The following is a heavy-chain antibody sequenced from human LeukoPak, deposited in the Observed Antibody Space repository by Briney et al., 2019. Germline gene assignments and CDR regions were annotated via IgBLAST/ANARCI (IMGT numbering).Heavy chain of an antibody. V-gene: IGHV4-31*03. CDR2: IYYSGST. Sequence: SETLSLTCTVSGGSISSGGYYWSWIRQHPGKGLEWIGYIYYSGSTYYNPSLKSRVTISVDTSKNQFSLKLSSVTAADTAVYYCARRAAMATNWFDPWGQGTLVTISS. J-gene: IGHJ5*02. CDR1: GGSISSGGYY. CDR3: ARRAAMATNWFDP. D-gene: IGHD5-18*01.